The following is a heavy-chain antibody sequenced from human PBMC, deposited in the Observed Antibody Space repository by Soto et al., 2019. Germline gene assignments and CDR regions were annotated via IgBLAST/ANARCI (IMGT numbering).Heavy chain of an antibody. J-gene: IGHJ6*02. D-gene: IGHD5-12*01. Sequence: PGGSLRLSCAASGFTFDDYAMHWVRQAPGKGLEWVSGISWNSGSIGYADSVKGRFTISRDNAKNSLYLQMNSLRAEDTALYYCATAIEGPGYDWAYYYYGMDVWGQGTTVTVSS. CDR3: ATAIEGPGYDWAYYYYGMDV. CDR2: ISWNSGSI. V-gene: IGHV3-9*01. CDR1: GFTFDDYA.